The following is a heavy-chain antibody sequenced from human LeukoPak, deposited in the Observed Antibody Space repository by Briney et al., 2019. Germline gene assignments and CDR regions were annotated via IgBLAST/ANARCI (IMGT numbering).Heavy chain of an antibody. CDR3: ARNPSYDILTGYADYYGMDV. CDR2: IYYSGNT. Sequence: SSETLSLTCTVSDGSFYSYYWSWIRQPPGKGLEWIGYIYYSGNTNYNPSLKSRVTILADTSKNQFSLKLSSVTAADTAVYYCARNPSYDILTGYADYYGMDVWGQGTTVTVSS. CDR1: DGSFYSYY. D-gene: IGHD3-9*01. J-gene: IGHJ6*02. V-gene: IGHV4-59*01.